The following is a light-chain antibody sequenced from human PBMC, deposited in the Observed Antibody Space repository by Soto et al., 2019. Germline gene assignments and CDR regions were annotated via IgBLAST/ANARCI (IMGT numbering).Light chain of an antibody. CDR1: QSVSNNY. Sequence: ESVLTQSPGTLSLSPGERATLSCRASQSVSNNYLAWYQQKPGQAPRLLNYGASKRAAGTPDRFSGSGSRTDFTLTISILEHEDFAVYYCQQYGSSGTFGQGTKVDIK. V-gene: IGKV3-20*01. CDR2: GAS. CDR3: QQYGSSGT. J-gene: IGKJ1*01.